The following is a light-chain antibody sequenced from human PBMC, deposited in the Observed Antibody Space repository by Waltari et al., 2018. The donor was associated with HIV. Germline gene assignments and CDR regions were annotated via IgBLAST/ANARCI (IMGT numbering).Light chain of an antibody. CDR3: QSFDSSLTTSGVI. CDR1: SSNIGRNS. CDR2: ANI. J-gene: IGLJ2*01. V-gene: IGLV1-40*01. Sequence: GQRVTISCSGSSSNIGRNSVYWYQQLPGTAPKLLIYANINRPSGVPDRFAGSKSGSSASRAITGLQAEDEAHYYCQSFDSSLTTSGVIFGGGTKLTVL.